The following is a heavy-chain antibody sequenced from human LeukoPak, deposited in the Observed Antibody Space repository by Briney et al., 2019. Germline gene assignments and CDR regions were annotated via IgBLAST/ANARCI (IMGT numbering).Heavy chain of an antibody. CDR1: GGSFSGYY. D-gene: IGHD6-6*01. CDR2: INHSGST. CDR3: ATPHMYSSSPWLDY. J-gene: IGHJ4*02. Sequence: KPSETLSLTCAVYGGSFSGYYWSWIRQPPGKGLEWIGEINHSGSTNYNPSLKSRVTISVDTSKNQFSLKLSSVTAADTAVYYCATPHMYSSSPWLDYWGQGTLVTVSS. V-gene: IGHV4-34*01.